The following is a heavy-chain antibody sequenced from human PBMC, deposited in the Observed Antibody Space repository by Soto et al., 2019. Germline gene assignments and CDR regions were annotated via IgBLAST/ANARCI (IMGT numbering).Heavy chain of an antibody. CDR1: GFTFSSYS. CDR3: ARERVSSSSEDFDY. CDR2: ISSSSSYI. J-gene: IGHJ4*02. V-gene: IGHV3-21*01. D-gene: IGHD6-6*01. Sequence: GGSLRLSCAASGFTFSSYSMNWVRQAPGKGLEWVSSISSSSSYIYYADSVKGRFTISRDNAKNSLYLQMNSLRAEDTAVYYCARERVSSSSEDFDYWGQGTLVTVSS.